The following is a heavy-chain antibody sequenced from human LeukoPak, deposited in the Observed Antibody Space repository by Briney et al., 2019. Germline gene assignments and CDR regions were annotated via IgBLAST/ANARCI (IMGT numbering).Heavy chain of an antibody. J-gene: IGHJ4*02. D-gene: IGHD3-22*01. CDR1: GFTFSSYA. CDR2: ISYDGSNK. V-gene: IGHV3-30-3*01. Sequence: GGSLRLSCAASGFTFSSYAMHWVRQAPGKGLEWVAVISYDGSNKYHGDSVKGRFTISRDNSKNTLYLQMNSLRAEDTAVYYCAKSFDRSAYYSRTTDYWGQGTLVTVSS. CDR3: AKSFDRSAYYSRTTDY.